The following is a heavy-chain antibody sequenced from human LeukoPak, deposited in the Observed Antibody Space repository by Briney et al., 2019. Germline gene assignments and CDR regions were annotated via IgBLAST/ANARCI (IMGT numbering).Heavy chain of an antibody. D-gene: IGHD6-13*01. J-gene: IGHJ3*02. CDR3: ARSPADGDAFDI. CDR1: GFTVSTNY. V-gene: IGHV3-53*01. Sequence: GGSRRLSCAASGFTVSTNYMNWVRQAPGKGLEWVSVIYSGGSTYYADSVKGRFTISRDNSKNTLYLQMNSLRAEDTAVYYCARSPADGDAFDIWGQGTIVTVSS. CDR2: IYSGGST.